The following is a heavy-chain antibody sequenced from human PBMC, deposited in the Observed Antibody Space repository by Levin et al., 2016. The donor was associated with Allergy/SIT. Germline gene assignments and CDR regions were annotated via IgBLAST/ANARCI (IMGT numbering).Heavy chain of an antibody. CDR2: ISSSSSYI. CDR1: GFTFSSYS. CDR3: ARARAAESFDY. Sequence: GGSLRLSCAASGFTFSSYSMNWVRQAPGKGLEWVLSISSSSSYIYYADSVKGRFTISRDNAKNSLYLQMNSLRAEDTAVYYCARARAAESFDYWGQGTLVTVSS. V-gene: IGHV3-21*01. J-gene: IGHJ4*02. D-gene: IGHD6-13*01.